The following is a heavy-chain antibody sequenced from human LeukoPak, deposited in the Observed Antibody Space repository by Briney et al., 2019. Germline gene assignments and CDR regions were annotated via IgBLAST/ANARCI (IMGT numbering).Heavy chain of an antibody. J-gene: IGHJ5*01. CDR1: GFTFSSYA. CDR3: ARDNPTVTTAAFDS. D-gene: IGHD4-17*01. CDR2: ISYDGSNK. V-gene: IGHV3-30-3*01. Sequence: GGSLRLSCAASGFTFSSYAMHWVRQAPGKGLEWVAVISYDGSNKYYADSVKGRFTISRDNSKNTLYLQMNSLRAEDTAVYYCARDNPTVTTAAFDSWGQGTLVTVSS.